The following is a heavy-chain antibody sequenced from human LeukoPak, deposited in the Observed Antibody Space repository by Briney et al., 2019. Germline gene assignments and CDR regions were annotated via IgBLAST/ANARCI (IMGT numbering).Heavy chain of an antibody. Sequence: PGRSLRLSCAAPGFTFSSYGMHWVRQAPGKGLEWVADIWFDGKNEHFADSVKGRFTISRDNSKNTMYLQINSLRAEDTAVYYCARDRHCANGVCHSPPGMDVGGQGTTVTVSS. CDR2: IWFDGKNE. V-gene: IGHV3-33*01. CDR1: GFTFSSYG. CDR3: ARDRHCANGVCHSPPGMDV. D-gene: IGHD2-8*01. J-gene: IGHJ6*02.